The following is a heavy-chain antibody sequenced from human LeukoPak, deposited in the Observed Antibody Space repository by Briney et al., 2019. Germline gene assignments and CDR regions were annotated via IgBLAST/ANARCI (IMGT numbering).Heavy chain of an antibody. CDR3: ARMPYGYGLDI. D-gene: IGHD5-18*01. J-gene: IGHJ3*02. CDR1: GGSFSGYY. V-gene: IGHV4-34*01. CDR2: INHSGST. Sequence: LETLSLTCAVYGGSFSGYYWSWIRQPPGKGLEWIGEINHSGSTNYNLSLKSRVTISVDTSKNQFSLKLSSVTAADTAVYYCARMPYGYGLDIWGQGTMVTVSS.